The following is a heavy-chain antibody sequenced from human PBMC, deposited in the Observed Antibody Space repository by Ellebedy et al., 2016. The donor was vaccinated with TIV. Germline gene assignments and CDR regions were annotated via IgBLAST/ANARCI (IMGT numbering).Heavy chain of an antibody. D-gene: IGHD4-23*01. CDR3: ARDLETHDAFDI. Sequence: SETLSLTXTVSGGSIDNSSYFWGWIRQPPGKGLEWIGSIYDSATTFSSPSLKSRVTMSLDTSKNQFFLNLTSVTAADTAVYYCARDLETHDAFDIWGQGTIVTVFS. V-gene: IGHV4-39*07. CDR1: GGSIDNSSYF. CDR2: IYDSATT. J-gene: IGHJ3*02.